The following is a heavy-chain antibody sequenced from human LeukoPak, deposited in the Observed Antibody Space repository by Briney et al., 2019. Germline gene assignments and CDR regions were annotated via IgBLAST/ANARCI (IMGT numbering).Heavy chain of an antibody. CDR3: AKYGDYSEYFQH. J-gene: IGHJ1*01. CDR2: ISGSGGST. CDR1: GFTFSSYG. Sequence: GGSLRLSCAASGFTFSSYGMSWVRQAPGKGLEWVSAISGSGGSTYYADSVKGRFTISRDNSKNTLYLQMNSLRAEDTAVYYCAKYGDYSEYFQHWGQGTLVTVSS. D-gene: IGHD4-17*01. V-gene: IGHV3-23*01.